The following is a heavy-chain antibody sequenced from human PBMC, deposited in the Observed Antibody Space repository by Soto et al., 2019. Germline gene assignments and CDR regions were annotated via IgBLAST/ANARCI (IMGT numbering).Heavy chain of an antibody. Sequence: SETLSLTYGVFGGPFSAYYWMWIRQSPGKGLEWIGEVNHSGSTNYNPSLKSRLTISIDTSKNQLSLKLSSVTAADTAVYFCANLFCNDETGTEYWGQGPLAPVS. CDR1: GGPFSAYY. V-gene: IGHV4-34*01. D-gene: IGHD2-15*01. CDR2: VNHSGST. J-gene: IGHJ1*01. CDR3: ANLFCNDETGTEY.